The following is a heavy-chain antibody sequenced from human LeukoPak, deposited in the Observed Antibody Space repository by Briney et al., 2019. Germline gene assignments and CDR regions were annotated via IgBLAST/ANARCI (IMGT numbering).Heavy chain of an antibody. CDR3: AREGPYSDSSRSRFDY. V-gene: IGHV1-46*01. D-gene: IGHD6-6*01. CDR2: INPSGGST. CDR1: GYIFTTYY. Sequence: ASVKVSCKASGYIFTTYYLHWVRQAPGQGLEWMGIINPSGGSTSYAQKFQGRVTMTRDTSTSTVYMELSSLRSEDTAVYYCAREGPYSDSSRSRFDYWGQGTLVTVSS. J-gene: IGHJ4*02.